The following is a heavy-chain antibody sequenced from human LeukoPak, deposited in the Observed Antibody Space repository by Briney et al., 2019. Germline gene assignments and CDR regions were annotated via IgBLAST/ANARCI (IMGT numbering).Heavy chain of an antibody. CDR2: ISDTPNTM. V-gene: IGHV3-48*03. D-gene: IGHD5-12*01. CDR3: AREYTGSEYFDY. J-gene: IGHJ4*02. CDR1: GFTFRSYE. Sequence: GGSLRLSCAASGFTFRSYEMNWVRQAPGKGLEWVSYISDTPNTMYYADSVKGRFTISRDNAKNSLFLQMNSLRVDDTAVYYCAREYTGSEYFDYWGQGTLVTVSS.